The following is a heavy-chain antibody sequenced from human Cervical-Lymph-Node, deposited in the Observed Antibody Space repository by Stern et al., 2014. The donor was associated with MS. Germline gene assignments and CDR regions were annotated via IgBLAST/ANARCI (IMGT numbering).Heavy chain of an antibody. Sequence: MKLVESGGGVVQPGRSLRLSCAASGFTFSSYGMHWVRQAPGKGLEWVAVIWYDGSDKYYADSVKGRFTISRDNSKNTLYLQMNSLRAEDTAVYYCARDEGIGGYFDYWGQGTLVTVSS. CDR3: ARDEGIGGYFDY. D-gene: IGHD1-26*01. CDR1: GFTFSSYG. V-gene: IGHV3-33*01. CDR2: IWYDGSDK. J-gene: IGHJ4*02.